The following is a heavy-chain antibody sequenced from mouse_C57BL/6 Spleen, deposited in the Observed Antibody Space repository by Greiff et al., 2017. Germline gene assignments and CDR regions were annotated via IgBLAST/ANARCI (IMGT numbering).Heavy chain of an antibody. V-gene: IGHV1-78*01. D-gene: IGHD2-3*01. Sequence: VQLQQSDAELVKPGASVKISCKVSGYTFTDHTIHWMKQRPEQGLEWIGYIYPRDGSTKYNEKFKGKATLTADTSSSTASMPLTRLTSADSAVYFCARPHDGYYWYFDVWGTGTTVTVSS. CDR3: ARPHDGYYWYFDV. CDR1: GYTFTDHT. CDR2: IYPRDGST. J-gene: IGHJ1*03.